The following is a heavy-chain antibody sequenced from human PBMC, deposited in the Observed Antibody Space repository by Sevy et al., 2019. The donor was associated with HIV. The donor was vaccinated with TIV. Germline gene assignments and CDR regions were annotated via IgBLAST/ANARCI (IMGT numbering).Heavy chain of an antibody. D-gene: IGHD2-2*01. V-gene: IGHV1-69*13. CDR1: GGTFSSYS. J-gene: IGHJ6*02. CDR3: AFGGGYQLLANYYFAMDV. Sequence: ASVTVSCKASGGTFSSYSISWVRQAPGQGLEWMGGITRIFGTSNYAQKFQGRVTITAAESTSTAYMELSSLRSEDTAVYYCAFGGGYQLLANYYFAMDVWGQGTTVTVSS. CDR2: ITRIFGTS.